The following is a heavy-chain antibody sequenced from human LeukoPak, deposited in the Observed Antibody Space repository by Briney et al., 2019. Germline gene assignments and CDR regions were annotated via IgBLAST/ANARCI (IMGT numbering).Heavy chain of an antibody. CDR1: GYSFTSYW. CDR2: IYPGDSDT. D-gene: IGHD3-10*01. Sequence: GESLKISCKGLGYSFTSYWIGWVRQMPGKGLEWMGIIYPGDSDTGYSPSFQGPVTSSADKSISTPYLQWSSLKASDTAMYYCARHAPLVRGVIYYFDHWGQGTLVTVSS. J-gene: IGHJ4*02. CDR3: ARHAPLVRGVIYYFDH. V-gene: IGHV5-51*01.